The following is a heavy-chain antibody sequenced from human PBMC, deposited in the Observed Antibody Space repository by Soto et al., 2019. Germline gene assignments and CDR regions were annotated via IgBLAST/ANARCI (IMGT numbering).Heavy chain of an antibody. D-gene: IGHD6-25*01. CDR2: ISYDGSKK. Sequence: QVQLVESGGGVVQPGRSLRLSCAASGFTFSSYAMHWVRQAPGKGLEWVAVISYDGSKKYYADSVKGRFTISRDNSTNTLYLQIDSLRGEDTAVYYCARGRLMGGKGKNSSVHQGYYYYYGMDVWGQGTTVTVSS. CDR3: ARGRLMGGKGKNSSVHQGYYYYYGMDV. CDR1: GFTFSSYA. J-gene: IGHJ6*02. V-gene: IGHV3-30-3*01.